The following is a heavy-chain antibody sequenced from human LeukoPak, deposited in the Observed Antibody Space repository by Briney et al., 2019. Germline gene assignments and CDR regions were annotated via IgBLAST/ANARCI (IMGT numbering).Heavy chain of an antibody. CDR3: ARDPSHDSSGYYQTGYYYYYMDV. D-gene: IGHD3-22*01. CDR2: ISSSGSTI. Sequence: PGGSLRLSCAASGFTFSSYEMNWVRQAPGKGLEWVSYISSSGSTIYYADSVKGRFTISRDNAKNSLYLQMNSLRAEDTAVYYCARDPSHDSSGYYQTGYYYYYMDVWGKGTTVTVSS. V-gene: IGHV3-48*03. CDR1: GFTFSSYE. J-gene: IGHJ6*03.